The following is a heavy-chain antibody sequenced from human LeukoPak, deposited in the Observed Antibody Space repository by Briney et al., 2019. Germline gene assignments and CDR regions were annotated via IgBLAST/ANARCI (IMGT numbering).Heavy chain of an antibody. CDR1: GYTFTSYG. CDR2: ISAYNGNT. J-gene: IGHJ6*03. D-gene: IGHD6-19*01. V-gene: IGHV1-18*01. CDR3: ARDRVGSSGWYVGVYYYMDV. Sequence: GASVKVSCKASGYTFTSYGISWVRQAPGQGLEWMGWISAYNGNTNYAQKLQGRVTMTTDTSTSTAYMELRSLRSDDTAAYYCARDRVGSSGWYVGVYYYMDVWGKGTTVTVSS.